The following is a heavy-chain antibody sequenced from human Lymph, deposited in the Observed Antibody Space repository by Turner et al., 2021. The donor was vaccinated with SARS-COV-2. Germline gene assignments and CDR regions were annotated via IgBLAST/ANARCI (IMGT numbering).Heavy chain of an antibody. CDR2: IYYRGST. Sequence: QVQLQESGPRLVKPVETLSLTCTVSGGSMNSNYWRWVRQPPGKRLEWIGYIYYRGSTNYNPSLESRVTISVDTSRNQFSLNLTSVTAADTAIYYSARETVNNWVDPWGQGTLVTVSS. CDR3: ARETVNNWVDP. D-gene: IGHD2-21*02. V-gene: IGHV4-59*01. J-gene: IGHJ5*02. CDR1: GGSMNSNY.